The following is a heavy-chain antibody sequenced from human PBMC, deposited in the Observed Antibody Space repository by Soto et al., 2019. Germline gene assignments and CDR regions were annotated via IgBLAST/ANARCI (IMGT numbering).Heavy chain of an antibody. CDR2: ISAYTGDT. J-gene: IGHJ4*02. CDR1: GYTFTTYG. V-gene: IGHV1-18*01. Sequence: ASVKVSCKAFGYTFTTYGISWLRQAPGQGLEWMGWISAYTGDTNYAQKFQRRVTMTTDTSTSTAYMELRSLTSDDTAVYYCARVSNSFDYWGLGTLVTVSS. CDR3: ARVSNSFDY.